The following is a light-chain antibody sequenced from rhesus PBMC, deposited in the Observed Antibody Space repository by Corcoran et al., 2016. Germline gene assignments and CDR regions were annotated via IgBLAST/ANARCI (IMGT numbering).Light chain of an antibody. CDR1: QGISNW. Sequence: DIQMTQSPSSLSASVGDRVTITCQASQGISNWLAWYQQKPGKAPKLLIYAASSLQSGVPSRFSGSGSGAEFTRTISSLQPEDFATYYCQQHNSNPYSFGQGTKVEIK. CDR2: AAS. CDR3: QQHNSNPYS. J-gene: IGKJ2*01. V-gene: IGKV1-33*02.